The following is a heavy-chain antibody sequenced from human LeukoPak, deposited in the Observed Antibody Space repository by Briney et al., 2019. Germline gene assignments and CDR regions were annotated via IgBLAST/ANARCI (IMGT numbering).Heavy chain of an antibody. CDR3: ARLVGGYDFSDV. D-gene: IGHD3-3*01. Sequence: SETLSLTCSVSNASIISSSYYWGWIRQPPGKGLEWIGSIYYRGRTYYNPSLKIRVTISADTSKNQFSLKLSSVTAADTAVYYCARLVGGYDFSDVWGQGTTVTVSS. J-gene: IGHJ6*02. V-gene: IGHV4-39*01. CDR1: NASIISSSYY. CDR2: IYYRGRT.